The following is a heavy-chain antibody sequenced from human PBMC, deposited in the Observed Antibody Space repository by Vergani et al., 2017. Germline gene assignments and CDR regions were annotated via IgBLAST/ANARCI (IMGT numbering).Heavy chain of an antibody. CDR2: IKSKTDGGTT. D-gene: IGHD1-26*01. Sequence: EVQLVESGGGLVKPGGSLRLSCAASGFTFSNAWMSWVRQAPGKGLEWVGRIKSKTDGGTTDYAATVKGRFTISRDDSKNTLYLQMNSLKTEDTPVYYCTTDRPGVGASPNDAFDIWGQGTMVTVSS. J-gene: IGHJ3*02. CDR1: GFTFSNAW. V-gene: IGHV3-15*01. CDR3: TTDRPGVGASPNDAFDI.